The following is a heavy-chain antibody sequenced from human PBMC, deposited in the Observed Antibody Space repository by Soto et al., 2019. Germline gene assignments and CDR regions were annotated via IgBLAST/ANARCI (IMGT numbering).Heavy chain of an antibody. CDR2: IYAGGST. CDR3: ARASVGPPGGGSWIMPFDF. D-gene: IGHD2-15*01. V-gene: IGHV4-4*07. CDR1: GGAISSYY. J-gene: IGHJ4*02. Sequence: SETLSLTCTVSGGAISSYYWSWIRQPAGKGLEWIGRIYAGGSTNYNPSLKSRVTMSVDTSKNQFSLRLTSVTAADTAVYYCARASVGPPGGGSWIMPFDFWGQGTLVTVSS.